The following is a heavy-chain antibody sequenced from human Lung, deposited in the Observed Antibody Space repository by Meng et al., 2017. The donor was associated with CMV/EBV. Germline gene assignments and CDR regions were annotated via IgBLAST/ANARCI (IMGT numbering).Heavy chain of an antibody. CDR1: GFSLSTSGVG. CDR2: IYWNDDK. D-gene: IGHD4-17*01. V-gene: IGHV2-5*01. J-gene: IGHJ4*02. Sequence: SGXXLVXPTQTLTLTCTFSGFSLSTSGVGVGWIRQPPGKALEWLALIYWNDDKRYSPSPKSRLTITKDTSKNQVVLTMTNMDPVDTATYYCAHSGTDHGDYGNFDYWXQGTLVTVSS. CDR3: AHSGTDHGDYGNFDY.